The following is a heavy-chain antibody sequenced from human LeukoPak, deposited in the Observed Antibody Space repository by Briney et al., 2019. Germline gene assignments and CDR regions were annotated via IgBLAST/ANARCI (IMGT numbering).Heavy chain of an antibody. J-gene: IGHJ4*02. V-gene: IGHV4-39*07. CDR3: TREEGGTTVDY. Sequence: SETLSLTCTVSGGSISSSSYYWGWVRQPPGKGLEWIGSIYYSGSTYYNPSLKSRITISQDTSKNQFSLKVSSVTAADAAAYYCTREEGGTTVDYWGQGTLVTVSS. CDR2: IYYSGST. D-gene: IGHD1-1*01. CDR1: GGSISSSSYY.